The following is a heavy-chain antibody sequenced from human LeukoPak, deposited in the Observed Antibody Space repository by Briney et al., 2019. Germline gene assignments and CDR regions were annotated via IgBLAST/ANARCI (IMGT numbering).Heavy chain of an antibody. CDR3: ARDGGSYGSGSRNWFDP. CDR1: GGTFSSYA. J-gene: IGHJ5*02. V-gene: IGHV1-69*06. CDR2: VIPIFGTA. D-gene: IGHD3-10*01. Sequence: GASVKVSYKASGGTFSSYAISWVRQAPGQGLEWMGGVIPIFGTANYAQKFQGRVTITADKSTSTAYMELSSLRSEDTAVYYCARDGGSYGSGSRNWFDPWGQGTLVTVSS.